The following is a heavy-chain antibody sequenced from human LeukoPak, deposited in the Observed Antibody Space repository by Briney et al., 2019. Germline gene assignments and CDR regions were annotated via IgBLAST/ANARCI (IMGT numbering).Heavy chain of an antibody. D-gene: IGHD6-6*01. Sequence: SVKVSCKASGGTFSSYAISWVRQAPGQGLEWMGRIIPIFGTANYAQKFQGRVTITTDESTSTAYMELSSLRSEDTAGYYCATPRLTQIPHFDYWGQGTLVTVS. CDR1: GGTFSSYA. CDR3: ATPRLTQIPHFDY. J-gene: IGHJ4*02. CDR2: IIPIFGTA. V-gene: IGHV1-69*05.